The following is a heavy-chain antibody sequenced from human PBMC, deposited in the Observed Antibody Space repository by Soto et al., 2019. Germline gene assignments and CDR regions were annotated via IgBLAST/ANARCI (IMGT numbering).Heavy chain of an antibody. CDR1: GYTFTSYG. J-gene: IGHJ5*02. D-gene: IGHD3-16*02. CDR3: ARRIGYTAGQGWFDP. V-gene: IGHV1-18*01. CDR2: ISAYNGNT. Sequence: GASVNVSCKASGYTFTSYGISWVRQAPGQGLEWMGWISAYNGNTNYAQKLQGRVTMTTDTSTSTAYMELRSLRSDDTAVYYCARRIGYTAGQGWFDPWGQGTLVTVSS.